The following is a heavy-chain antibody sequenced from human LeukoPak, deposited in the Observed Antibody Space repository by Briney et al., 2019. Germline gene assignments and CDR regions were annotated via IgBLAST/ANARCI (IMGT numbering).Heavy chain of an antibody. CDR1: GFTCSSYW. J-gene: IGHJ4*02. D-gene: IGHD6-13*01. CDR3: ARVSSSWYLAADY. V-gene: IGHV3-74*01. CDR2: INSDASST. Sequence: GGSLRFSGAASGFTCSSYWRHWVRQAQGKGRVGVSRINSDASSTSYADSVKGRFTISRDNAKNTLYLQMNSLRAEDTAVYYCARVSSSWYLAADYWGQGTLVTVSS.